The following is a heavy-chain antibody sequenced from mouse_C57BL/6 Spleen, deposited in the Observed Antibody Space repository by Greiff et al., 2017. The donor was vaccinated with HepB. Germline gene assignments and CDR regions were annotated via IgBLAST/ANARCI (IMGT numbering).Heavy chain of an antibody. CDR1: GFSLTSYG. D-gene: IGHD1-1*01. CDR2: IWSDGST. V-gene: IGHV2-6-1*01. Sequence: QVQLQQSGPGLVAPSQSLSITCTVSGFSLTSYGVHWVRQPPGKGLEWLVVIWSDGSTTYNSALKSRLSISKDNSKSQVFLKMNSLQTDDTAMYYCARHVPITTVPMDYWGQGTSVTVSS. J-gene: IGHJ4*01. CDR3: ARHVPITTVPMDY.